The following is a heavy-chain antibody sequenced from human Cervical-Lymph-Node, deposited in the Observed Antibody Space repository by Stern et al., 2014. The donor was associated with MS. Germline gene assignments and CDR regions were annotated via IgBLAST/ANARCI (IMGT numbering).Heavy chain of an antibody. CDR1: GFSLTTNGVA. CDR3: AHRDDWQLDFAY. Sequence: ESGPTLVIPTQTLTLTCTFSGFSLTTNGVAVVWIRPPPGKALEWLALIYWNDDTRYSPSLKSRLTITKDTSKNQVLLTMTNVEPVDTATYYCAHRDDWQLDFAYWGQGILVTVSS. V-gene: IGHV2-5*01. CDR2: IYWNDDT. D-gene: IGHD6-6*01. J-gene: IGHJ4*02.